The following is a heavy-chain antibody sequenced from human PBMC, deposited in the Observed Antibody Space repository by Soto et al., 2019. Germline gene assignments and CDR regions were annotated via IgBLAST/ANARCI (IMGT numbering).Heavy chain of an antibody. D-gene: IGHD3-22*01. CDR3: ARDPSPYYYDSSGYPDY. Sequence: QVQLVQSGAEVKKPGSSVKVSCKASGGTFSSYAISWVRQAPGQGLEWMGGIIPIFGTANYAQKFQGRVTITADKSPSTDYMELSSLRSEDTAVYYCARDPSPYYYDSSGYPDYWGQGTLVTVSS. V-gene: IGHV1-69*06. CDR1: GGTFSSYA. J-gene: IGHJ4*02. CDR2: IIPIFGTA.